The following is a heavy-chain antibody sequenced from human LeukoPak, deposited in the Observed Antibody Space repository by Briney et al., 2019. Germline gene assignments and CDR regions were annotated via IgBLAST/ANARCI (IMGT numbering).Heavy chain of an antibody. D-gene: IGHD1-26*01. CDR3: VRLGGGSYFDN. J-gene: IGHJ4*02. CDR1: GFSSGDYS. CDR2: IDRSGDII. Sequence: GGSLRLSCTASGFSSGDYSMGWVRQAPGKGLECISYIDRSGDIINYAGFMKGRFTISRDNARNSLYLQMNSLRVEDTAVYYCVRLGGGSYFDNWGQGTLVTVSS. V-gene: IGHV3-11*01.